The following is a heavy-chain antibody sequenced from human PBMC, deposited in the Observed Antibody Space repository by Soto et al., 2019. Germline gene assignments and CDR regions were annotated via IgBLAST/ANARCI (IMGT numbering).Heavy chain of an antibody. V-gene: IGHV1-18*01. D-gene: IGHD2-15*01. CDR1: GYTFTSYG. Sequence: QVQLVQSGAEVKKPGASVKVSCKASGYTFTSYGISWVRQAPGQGREWMGWISAYNGNTNYAQKLQGRVTMTTDTSTSKAYMEMRSLRSDDTAVYYCARDLRDCSGGSCRHWYFDLWGRGTLVTVSS. CDR3: ARDLRDCSGGSCRHWYFDL. CDR2: ISAYNGNT. J-gene: IGHJ2*01.